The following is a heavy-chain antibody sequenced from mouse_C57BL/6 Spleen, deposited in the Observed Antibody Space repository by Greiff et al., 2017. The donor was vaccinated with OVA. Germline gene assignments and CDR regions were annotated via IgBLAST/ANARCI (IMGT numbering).Heavy chain of an antibody. J-gene: IGHJ1*03. V-gene: IGHV10-3*01. CDR2: IRSKSSNYAT. D-gene: IGHD1-1*01. CDR1: GFTFNTYA. Sequence: EVQLVESGGGLVQPKGSLKLSCAASGFTFNTYAMHWVRQAPGKGLEWVARIRSKSSNYATYYADSVKDRFTISRDDSQSMLYLQMNNLKTEDTAMYYGVRDYYSSSYLSYWYFDVWGTGTTVTVSS. CDR3: VRDYYSSSYLSYWYFDV.